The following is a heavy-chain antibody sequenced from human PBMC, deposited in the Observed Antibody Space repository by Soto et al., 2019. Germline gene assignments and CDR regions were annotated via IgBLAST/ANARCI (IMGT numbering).Heavy chain of an antibody. CDR1: GFTFSSYS. D-gene: IGHD3-3*01. CDR3: ARDYDFWSGYYGY. Sequence: GGSLRLSCAASGFTFSSYSMNWVRQAPGKGLEWVSSISSSSSYIYYADSVKGRFTISRDNAKNSLYLQMNSLRAEDTVVYYCARDYDFWSGYYGYWGQGTLVTVSS. V-gene: IGHV3-21*01. CDR2: ISSSSSYI. J-gene: IGHJ4*02.